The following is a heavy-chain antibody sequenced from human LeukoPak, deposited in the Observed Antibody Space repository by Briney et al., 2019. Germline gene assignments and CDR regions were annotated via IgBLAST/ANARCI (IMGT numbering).Heavy chain of an antibody. Sequence: SETLSLTCAAYGGSFSGYYWSWIRQPPGKGLEWIGEINHSGSTNYNPSLKSRVTISVDTSKNQFSLKLSSVTAADTAVYYCASYCSSTSCSARYAFDIWGQGTMVTVSS. D-gene: IGHD2-2*01. V-gene: IGHV4-34*01. CDR1: GGSFSGYY. J-gene: IGHJ3*02. CDR3: ASYCSSTSCSARYAFDI. CDR2: INHSGST.